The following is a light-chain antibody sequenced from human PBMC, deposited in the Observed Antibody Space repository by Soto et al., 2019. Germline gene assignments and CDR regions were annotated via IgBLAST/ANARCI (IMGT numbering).Light chain of an antibody. V-gene: IGLV2-14*01. J-gene: IGLJ2*01. CDR1: SSGVGTYNY. CDR2: DVS. CDR3: SSYTGSSTSVV. Sequence: QSALTQPASVSGSPGQSITISCTGTSSGVGTYNYVSWYQQHPGKAPKLMIYDVSNRPSGVSDRFSGSKSGNTASLTISGLQAEDEADYYCSSYTGSSTSVVFGGGTKLTVL.